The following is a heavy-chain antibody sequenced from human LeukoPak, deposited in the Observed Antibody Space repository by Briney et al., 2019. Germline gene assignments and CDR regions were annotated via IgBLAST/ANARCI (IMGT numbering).Heavy chain of an antibody. V-gene: IGHV4-59*01. CDR1: GGSISSYY. CDR3: AREKYYYDSSGYRDYMDV. J-gene: IGHJ6*03. CDR2: IYYSGST. D-gene: IGHD3-22*01. Sequence: SETLSLACTVSGGSISSYYWSWIRQPPGKGLEWIGYIYYSGSTNYNPSLKSRGTISVDTSKNQFSLKLSSVTAADTAVYYCAREKYYYDSSGYRDYMDVWGKGTTVTVSS.